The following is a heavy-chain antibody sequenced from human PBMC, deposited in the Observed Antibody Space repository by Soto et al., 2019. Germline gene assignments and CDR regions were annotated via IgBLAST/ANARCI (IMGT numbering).Heavy chain of an antibody. D-gene: IGHD2-15*01. V-gene: IGHV3-23*01. CDR2: ISGSGGST. J-gene: IGHJ6*02. CDR3: AKIRGSRVVDYYYYYGMDV. Sequence: GGSLRLSCAASGFTFSSYAMSWVRQAPGKGLEWVSAISGSGGSTYYADSVKGRFTISRDNSKNTLYLQMNSLRAEDTAVYYCAKIRGSRVVDYYYYYGMDVWGQGTTVTVSS. CDR1: GFTFSSYA.